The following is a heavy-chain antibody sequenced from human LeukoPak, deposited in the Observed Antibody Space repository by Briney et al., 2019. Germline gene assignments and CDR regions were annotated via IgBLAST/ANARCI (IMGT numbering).Heavy chain of an antibody. V-gene: IGHV3-7*01. CDR3: ARAGPLGGAFDI. CDR2: IKQDWSEK. CDR1: GFTFSSHA. Sequence: SGGSLRLSCAASGFTFSSHAMSWVRQAPGKGREWVANIKQDWSEKYYVDSVKGRFTISRDNAKNSLYLQMNSLRAEDTAVYYCARAGPLGGAFDIWGQGTMVTVSS. J-gene: IGHJ3*02.